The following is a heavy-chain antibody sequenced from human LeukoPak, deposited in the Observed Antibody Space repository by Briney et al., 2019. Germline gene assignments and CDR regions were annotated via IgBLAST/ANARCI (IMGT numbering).Heavy chain of an antibody. Sequence: KPSETLSLTCTVSGGSISSSSYYWGWIRQPPGKGLEWIGSIYYSGSTYYNPSLKSRVTISVDTSKNQFSLKLSSVTAADTAVYYCARDPNYYDSSGSKPHWFDPWGQGTLVTVSS. CDR2: IYYSGST. J-gene: IGHJ5*02. D-gene: IGHD3-22*01. CDR3: ARDPNYYDSSGSKPHWFDP. V-gene: IGHV4-39*07. CDR1: GGSISSSSYY.